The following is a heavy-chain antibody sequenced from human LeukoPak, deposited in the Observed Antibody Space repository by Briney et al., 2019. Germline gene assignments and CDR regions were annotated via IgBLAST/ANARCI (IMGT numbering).Heavy chain of an antibody. CDR1: EFTFDNYA. J-gene: IGHJ3*02. D-gene: IGHD1-26*01. CDR3: EGSGRYGI. V-gene: IGHV3-23*01. CDR2: ISGSGYYS. Sequence: GGSLRLSCAASEFTFDNYAMSWVRQAPGKGLEWVSVISGSGYYSYYADSVKGRFTVSRDNSKTTLYLQMNSLRADDTAVYYCEGSGRYGIWGQGTMVTVSS.